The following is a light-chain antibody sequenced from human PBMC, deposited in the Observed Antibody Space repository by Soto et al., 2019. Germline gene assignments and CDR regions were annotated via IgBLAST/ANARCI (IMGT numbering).Light chain of an antibody. CDR1: HSVSSN. Sequence: EIVMAQSPVTLSVSPGERATLSCRASHSVSSNLAWYQQKPGQAPRLLIYDASTRATGIPARFSGSGSGTEFTLTISSLQSEDFAVYYCQQYNNWPPWTFGQGTKVDIK. J-gene: IGKJ1*01. CDR2: DAS. CDR3: QQYNNWPPWT. V-gene: IGKV3-15*01.